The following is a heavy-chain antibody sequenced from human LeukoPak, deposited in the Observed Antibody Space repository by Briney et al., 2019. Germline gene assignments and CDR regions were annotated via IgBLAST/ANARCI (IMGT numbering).Heavy chain of an antibody. Sequence: GGSLRLSCAASGFTFTSYAMTWVRQAPGKGLEWGSGISNSVGNTYYADSVKGRFTISRDNSTTTLYMKMNSLRAEDTAVFYCAKGVYLLSWNSYSYMDVWGKGTTVTVSS. CDR3: AKGVYLLSWNSYSYMDV. CDR2: ISNSVGNT. V-gene: IGHV3-23*01. J-gene: IGHJ6*03. CDR1: GFTFTSYA. D-gene: IGHD1-7*01.